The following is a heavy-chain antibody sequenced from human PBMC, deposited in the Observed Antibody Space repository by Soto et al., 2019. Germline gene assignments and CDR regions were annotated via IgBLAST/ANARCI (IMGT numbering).Heavy chain of an antibody. Sequence: ASVKVSCKASGYTFTSYAMHWVRQAPGQRLEWMGWINAGNGNTKYSQKFQGRVTITRDTSASTAYMELSSLRSEDTAVYYCAREGAIAAASQVDYWGQGTLVTVSS. CDR2: INAGNGNT. CDR3: AREGAIAAASQVDY. V-gene: IGHV1-3*01. J-gene: IGHJ4*02. CDR1: GYTFTSYA. D-gene: IGHD6-13*01.